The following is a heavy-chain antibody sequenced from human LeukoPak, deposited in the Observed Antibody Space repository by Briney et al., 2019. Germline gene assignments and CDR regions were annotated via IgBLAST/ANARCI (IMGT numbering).Heavy chain of an antibody. Sequence: GGSLRLSCAVSGFTVSSNYMSWVRQAPGKGLEWVANIKQDGSEKYYVDSVKGRFTISRDNAKNSLYLQMSSLRAEDTAVYYCARDIAADYWGQGTLVTVSS. CDR1: GFTVSSNY. D-gene: IGHD6-13*01. V-gene: IGHV3-7*01. J-gene: IGHJ4*02. CDR3: ARDIAADY. CDR2: IKQDGSEK.